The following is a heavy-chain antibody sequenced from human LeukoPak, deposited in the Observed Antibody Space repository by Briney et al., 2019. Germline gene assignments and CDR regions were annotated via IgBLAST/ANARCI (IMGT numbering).Heavy chain of an antibody. CDR2: MNPNSGNT. J-gene: IGHJ4*02. V-gene: IGHV1-8*01. CDR1: VYTFTSYD. Sequence: ASVKVSCKASVYTFTSYDINWVRQATGQGLEWMGWMNPNSGNTGYAQKFQGRLTMTRNTSISTAYMELSSLRSEDTAVYYCARASITMVRGVIITVFDYWGQGTLVTVSS. CDR3: ARASITMVRGVIITVFDY. D-gene: IGHD3-10*01.